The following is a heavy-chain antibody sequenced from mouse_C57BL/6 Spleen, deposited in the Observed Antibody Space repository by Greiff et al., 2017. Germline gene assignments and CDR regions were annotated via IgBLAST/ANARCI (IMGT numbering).Heavy chain of an antibody. CDR2: IYPGSGST. D-gene: IGHD2-4*01. J-gene: IGHJ2*01. V-gene: IGHV1-55*01. CDR3: ARGGYDYDREGDY. CDR1: GYTFTSYW. Sequence: VQLQQPGAELVKPGASVKMSCKASGYTFTSYWITWVKQRPGQGLEWIGDIYPGSGSTNYNEKFKSKATLTVDTSSSTAYMQLSSLTSEDSAVYYCARGGYDYDREGDYWGQGTTLTVSS.